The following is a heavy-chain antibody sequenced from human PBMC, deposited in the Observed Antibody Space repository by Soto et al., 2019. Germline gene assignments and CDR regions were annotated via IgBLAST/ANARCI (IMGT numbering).Heavy chain of an antibody. V-gene: IGHV3-23*01. J-gene: IGHJ6*02. Sequence: QLWESGGGSVQPGGSLSLSCEASGFTFGSYAMHWVREAPGKGLEWVSGISGRDSRTHYADSVKGRLTISRDNSKNTLYLQMSSLRAEDTAIYHCARDKGGLVDTGAMDVWGQGTTVTVS. D-gene: IGHD5-18*01. CDR2: ISGRDSRT. CDR3: ARDKGGLVDTGAMDV. CDR1: GFTFGSYA.